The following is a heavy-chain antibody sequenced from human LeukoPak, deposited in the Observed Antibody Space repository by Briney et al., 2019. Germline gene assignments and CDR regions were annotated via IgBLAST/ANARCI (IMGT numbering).Heavy chain of an antibody. V-gene: IGHV1-69*04. CDR2: IIPIFAIV. J-gene: IGHJ4*02. Sequence: ASVKVSCKTSGGTLSSYALNWVRQAPGQGLEWIGRIIPIFAIVNYAQNFQGRVTITADKSTNTAYMELSSLRFEDTAFYYCARADSSGYSLDENFDYWGQGTLVTVSS. D-gene: IGHD3-22*01. CDR3: ARADSSGYSLDENFDY. CDR1: GGTLSSYA.